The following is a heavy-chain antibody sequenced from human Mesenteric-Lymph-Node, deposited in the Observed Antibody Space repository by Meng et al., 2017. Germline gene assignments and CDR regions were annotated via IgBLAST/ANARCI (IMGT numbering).Heavy chain of an antibody. J-gene: IGHJ3*02. Sequence: ASVKVSCKASGYTFTGYYMHWVRQAPGQGLEWMGRINPNSGGTNYAQKFQGRVTMTRDTSISTAYMELSRLRSEDTAVYYCASYCGGDCTDAFDIWGQGTMVTVSS. CDR1: GYTFTGYY. CDR2: INPNSGGT. D-gene: IGHD2-21*02. V-gene: IGHV1-2*06. CDR3: ASYCGGDCTDAFDI.